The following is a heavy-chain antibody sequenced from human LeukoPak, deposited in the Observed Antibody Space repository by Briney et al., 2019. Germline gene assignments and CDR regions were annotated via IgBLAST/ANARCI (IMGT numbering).Heavy chain of an antibody. Sequence: GGSLRLSCAASGFTFSSYAMSWVRQAPGKGLEWISAISGSGGSTYYADSVKGRFTISRDNSKNTLYLQMNSLRAEDTAVYYCAKVEDNYYDSSGYQDWGQGTLVTVFS. CDR2: ISGSGGST. D-gene: IGHD3-22*01. CDR1: GFTFSSYA. CDR3: AKVEDNYYDSSGYQD. J-gene: IGHJ4*02. V-gene: IGHV3-23*01.